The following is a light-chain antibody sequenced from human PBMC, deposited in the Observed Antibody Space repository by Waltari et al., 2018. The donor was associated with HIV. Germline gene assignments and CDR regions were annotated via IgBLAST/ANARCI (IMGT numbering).Light chain of an antibody. CDR3: ASWDDKLDGWV. J-gene: IGLJ3*02. V-gene: IGLV1-44*01. CDR2: NND. CDR1: YSNIGSNT. Sequence: QSLLPQPPSASGTPGPRVTISCSGSYSNIGSNTVNCHQQLPGSAPRALIYNNDQRPSGVPDRFSGSKSGTSASLAISGLQSEDQGDYYCASWDDKLDGWVFGGGTRLTVL.